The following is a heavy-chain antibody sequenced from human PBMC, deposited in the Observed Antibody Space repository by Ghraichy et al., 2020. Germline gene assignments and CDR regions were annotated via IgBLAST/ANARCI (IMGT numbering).Heavy chain of an antibody. CDR3: ARDGHDCSGGNCYSDGFDY. CDR1: GDSISSYY. CDR2: IYTSGST. J-gene: IGHJ4*02. D-gene: IGHD2-15*01. Sequence: SQTLSITCTVSGDSISSYYWSWIRQSAGKGLEWIGRIYTSGSTNYNPSLESRITMSVDTSKNQFSLKLSSVTAADTAVYYCARDGHDCSGGNCYSDGFDYWGQGTRVTVSS. V-gene: IGHV4-4*07.